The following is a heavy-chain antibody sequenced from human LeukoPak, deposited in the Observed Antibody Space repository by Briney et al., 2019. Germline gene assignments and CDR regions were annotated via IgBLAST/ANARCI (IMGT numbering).Heavy chain of an antibody. Sequence: GGALRLSCAASGFTFSSYAMHWVRQAPGKGLEWVAVISYDGSNKYYADSVKGRFTISRDNSKNTLYLQMNSLRAEDTAVYYCARGDGEAAAGTENWFDPWGQGTLVTVSS. J-gene: IGHJ5*02. D-gene: IGHD6-13*01. CDR3: ARGDGEAAAGTENWFDP. CDR2: ISYDGSNK. V-gene: IGHV3-30*04. CDR1: GFTFSSYA.